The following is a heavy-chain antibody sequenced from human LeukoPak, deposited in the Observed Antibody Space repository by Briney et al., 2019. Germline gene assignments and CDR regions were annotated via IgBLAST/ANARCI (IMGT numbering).Heavy chain of an antibody. J-gene: IGHJ5*02. D-gene: IGHD3-10*01. Sequence: GESLQISCQASGYSFTSSWIGWARQMPGKGLEWMAIINPGDSDTRYSPSFQGQVTISADKSISTVYLQWRSLKASDTAMYYCARQPGAGWFDPWGQGTLVTVSS. V-gene: IGHV5-51*01. CDR2: INPGDSDT. CDR1: GYSFTSSW. CDR3: ARQPGAGWFDP.